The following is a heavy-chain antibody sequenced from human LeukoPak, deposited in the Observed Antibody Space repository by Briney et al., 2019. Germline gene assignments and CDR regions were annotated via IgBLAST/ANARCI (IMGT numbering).Heavy chain of an antibody. V-gene: IGHV3-9*01. Sequence: GGSLRLSCAASGFTFDDYAMHWVRQAPGKGLEWVSGISWNSGSIGYADSVKGRFTISRDNAKNSLYLQMNSLRAEDTPLYYCAKDHSVVITTGFDYWGQGTLVTVSS. J-gene: IGHJ4*02. CDR3: AKDHSVVITTGFDY. CDR2: ISWNSGSI. D-gene: IGHD3-22*01. CDR1: GFTFDDYA.